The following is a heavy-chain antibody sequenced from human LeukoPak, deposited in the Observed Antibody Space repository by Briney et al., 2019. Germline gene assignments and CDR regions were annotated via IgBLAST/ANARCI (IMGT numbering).Heavy chain of an antibody. CDR1: GGSISTYH. V-gene: IGHV4-59*08. D-gene: IGHD3-22*01. J-gene: IGHJ3*01. CDR3: ARLRLRMHSKGYPTSYEAVDV. Sequence: SETLSLTCTVSGGSISTYHWSWIRQSPEKGLEWIGFINYSGTIDYNPSLKSRLTMSVDTSINQFSLKLSSVSAADTAVYYCARLRLRMHSKGYPTSYEAVDVWGQGTVVTVSS. CDR2: INYSGTI.